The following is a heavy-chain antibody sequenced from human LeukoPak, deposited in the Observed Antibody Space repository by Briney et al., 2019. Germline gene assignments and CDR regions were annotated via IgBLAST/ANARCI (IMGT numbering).Heavy chain of an antibody. Sequence: SETLSLTCTVSGGSISTYYWSWIRQPPGKGLEWIGYTYYSGSTDYNPSLKSRVTISVDTSKNQFSLKLSSVTAADTAVYYCARGDTYRSAFDIWGQGTMVTVSS. D-gene: IGHD5-18*01. CDR1: GGSISTYY. CDR3: ARGDTYRSAFDI. J-gene: IGHJ3*02. CDR2: TYYSGST. V-gene: IGHV4-59*08.